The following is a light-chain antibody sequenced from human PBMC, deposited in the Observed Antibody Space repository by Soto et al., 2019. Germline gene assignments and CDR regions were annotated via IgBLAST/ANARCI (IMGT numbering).Light chain of an antibody. CDR3: QQYGSSPPMYT. CDR2: GAS. J-gene: IGKJ2*01. Sequence: EIVLTQSPGTLSLSPGERATLSCRASQSVSSSYLAWYQQKPGQAPRLLIYGASSRATGIPDRFSGSGSGPEFTLTISRLEPEDFAVYYCQQYGSSPPMYTFGQGTKLEIK. V-gene: IGKV3-20*01. CDR1: QSVSSSY.